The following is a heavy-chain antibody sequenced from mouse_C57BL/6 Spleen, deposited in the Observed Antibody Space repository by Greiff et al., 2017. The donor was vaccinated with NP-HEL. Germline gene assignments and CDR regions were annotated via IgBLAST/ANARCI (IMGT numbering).Heavy chain of an antibody. Sequence: QVQLQQSGAELVRPGASVTLSCKASGYTFTDYEMHWVKQTPVHGLEWIGAIDPETGGTAYNQKFKGKAILTADKSSSTAYMELRSLTSEDSAVYYCTRTDYYGNYFYAMDYWGQGTSVTVSS. CDR2: IDPETGGT. V-gene: IGHV1-15*01. D-gene: IGHD2-1*01. CDR3: TRTDYYGNYFYAMDY. J-gene: IGHJ4*01. CDR1: GYTFTDYE.